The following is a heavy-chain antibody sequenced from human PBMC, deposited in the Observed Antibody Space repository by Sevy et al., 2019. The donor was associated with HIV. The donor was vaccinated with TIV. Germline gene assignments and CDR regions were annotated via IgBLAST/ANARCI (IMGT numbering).Heavy chain of an antibody. CDR3: AKATTPNNWRPLDY. Sequence: GGSLRLSCAASGFTFTNYGMHWVRQAPGKGLEWVAVISYDGSTKYYVDSVKGRFTISRDNSENTLSLQMNSLRTEDTAVYYCAKATTPNNWRPLDYWGQGTLVTSPQ. J-gene: IGHJ4*02. V-gene: IGHV3-30*18. CDR2: ISYDGSTK. D-gene: IGHD1-20*01. CDR1: GFTFTNYG.